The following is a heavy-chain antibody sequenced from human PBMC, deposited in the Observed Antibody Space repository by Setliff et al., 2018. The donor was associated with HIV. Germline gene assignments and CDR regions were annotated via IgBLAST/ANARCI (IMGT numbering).Heavy chain of an antibody. V-gene: IGHV4-4*07. CDR2: IYVNRKA. CDR3: ARRSIVGSTRGYYYYALDV. Sequence: SETLSLTCNISGASMNSYHWSWVRQSAGQELEWIGRIYVNRKANYNPSLKSRVTMSLDTPKNQVSLKLTSVTAADTAVYYCARRSIVGSTRGYYYYALDVWGQGTTVTVSS. J-gene: IGHJ6*02. D-gene: IGHD2-21*01. CDR1: GASMNSYH.